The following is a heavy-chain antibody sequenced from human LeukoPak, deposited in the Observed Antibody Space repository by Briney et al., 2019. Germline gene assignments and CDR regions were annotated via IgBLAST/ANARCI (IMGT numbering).Heavy chain of an antibody. D-gene: IGHD5-18*01. J-gene: IGHJ4*02. CDR2: ISSSGSTI. Sequence: GGSLRLSCAASGFTFSSYEMNWVRQAPGKGLECVSYISSSGSTIYYADSVKGRFTISRDNAKNSLYLQMNSLRAEDTAVYYCARGCVDTAMAGDYWGQGTLVTVSS. V-gene: IGHV3-48*03. CDR1: GFTFSSYE. CDR3: ARGCVDTAMAGDY.